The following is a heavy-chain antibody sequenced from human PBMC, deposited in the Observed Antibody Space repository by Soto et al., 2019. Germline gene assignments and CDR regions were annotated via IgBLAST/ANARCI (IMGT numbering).Heavy chain of an antibody. V-gene: IGHV4-59*01. CDR2: IYYNGRT. Sequence: PSETLSLTCTVSGGSISNYYWSWIRQPPGKGLEWIGYIYYNGRTNYNPSLKSRVTISVDTSKNQFSLKLSSVTAADTAVYYCARQSPTYHDSNDYHYEWFDPCGQGIRVTGSS. CDR1: GGSISNYY. J-gene: IGHJ5*02. CDR3: ARQSPTYHDSNDYHYEWFDP. D-gene: IGHD3-22*01.